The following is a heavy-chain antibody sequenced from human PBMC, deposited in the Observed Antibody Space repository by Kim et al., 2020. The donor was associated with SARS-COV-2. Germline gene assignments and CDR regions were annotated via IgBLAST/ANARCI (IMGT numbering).Heavy chain of an antibody. CDR3: TRGRDGLDV. J-gene: IGHJ6*02. CDR1: GFTFSDYY. Sequence: GGSLRLSCAASGFTFSDYYMDWVRQAPGKGLEWLGRTRTKVRSYTTEYAASVKGRFTISRDDSKNLVYLQMNSLKTEDTAVYYCTRGRDGLDVWGQGTT. CDR2: TRTKVRSYTT. V-gene: IGHV3-72*01.